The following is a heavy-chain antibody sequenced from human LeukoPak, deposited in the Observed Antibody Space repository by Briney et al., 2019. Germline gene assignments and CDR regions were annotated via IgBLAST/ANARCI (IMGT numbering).Heavy chain of an antibody. CDR2: AKQDGSET. J-gene: IGHJ3*02. V-gene: IGHV3-7*01. D-gene: IGHD3-22*01. CDR3: ARDLPSSGYWYRDAFDI. CDR1: GFTLSSYW. Sequence: GGSLRLSCEASGFTLSSYWMSWVRQAPGKGLEWVGHAKQDGSETYYTVSRDNAKNSLFLQMNSLRVEDTAMYYCARDLPSSGYWYRDAFDIWGRGTMVTVSS.